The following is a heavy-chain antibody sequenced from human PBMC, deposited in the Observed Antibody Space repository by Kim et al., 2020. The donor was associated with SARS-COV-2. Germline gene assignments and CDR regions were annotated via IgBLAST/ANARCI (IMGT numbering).Heavy chain of an antibody. CDR2: GRDKRHGNTA. J-gene: IGHJ6*02. V-gene: IGHV3-72*01. Sequence: GGSLRLSCAASGFSFSDHYMDWVRQAPGKGLEWVGRGRDKRHGNTAEYAVSVKGRFTISRDDSRNFLYLTLTSLRSDDTAVYFCSRGGTSATSYYDPMDVWGQGTTVTVSS. CDR1: GFSFSDHY. D-gene: IGHD5-12*01. CDR3: SRGGTSATSYYDPMDV.